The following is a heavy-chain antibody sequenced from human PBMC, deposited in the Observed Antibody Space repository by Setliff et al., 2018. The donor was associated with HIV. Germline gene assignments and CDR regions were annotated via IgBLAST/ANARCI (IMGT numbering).Heavy chain of an antibody. D-gene: IGHD2-15*01. CDR1: DDSFSNYD. CDR3: AGLGRAIDDGGSSLRLDF. V-gene: IGHV4-4*09. Sequence: SETLSLTCVVSDDSFSNYDWTWIRQPPGKALEWIGYISSSGTTNYNPSLRSRVTISIETSNTRFSLWLRSVTAADTATYFCAGLGRAIDDGGSSLRLDFWGQGMLVTVSS. CDR2: ISSSGTT. J-gene: IGHJ4*02.